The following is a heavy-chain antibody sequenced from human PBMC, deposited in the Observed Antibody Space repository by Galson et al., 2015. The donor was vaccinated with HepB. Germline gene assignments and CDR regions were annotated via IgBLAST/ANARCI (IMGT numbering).Heavy chain of an antibody. V-gene: IGHV1-46*03. CDR1: GYTFTSYY. Sequence: KVSCKASGYTFTSYYMHWVRQAPGQGLEWMGIINPSGGSTSYAQKFQGRVTMTRDTSTSTAYMELSSLRSEDTAVYYCAREERATIYYYYYMDVWGKGTTVTVSS. CDR3: AREERATIYYYYYMDV. CDR2: INPSGGST. J-gene: IGHJ6*03. D-gene: IGHD5-24*01.